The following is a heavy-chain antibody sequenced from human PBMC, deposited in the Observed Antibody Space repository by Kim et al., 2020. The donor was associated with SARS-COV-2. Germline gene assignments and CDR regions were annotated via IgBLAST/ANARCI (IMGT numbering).Heavy chain of an antibody. CDR3: ARDQVGHSYYYYGMDV. CDR2: IWYDGSNK. CDR1: GFTFSSYG. D-gene: IGHD2-15*01. J-gene: IGHJ6*02. Sequence: GGSLRLSCAASGFTFSSYGMHWVRQAPGKGLEWVAVIWYDGSNKYYADSVKGRFTISRDNSKNTLYLQMNSLRAEDTAVYYCARDQVGHSYYYYGMDVWGQGTTVTVSS. V-gene: IGHV3-33*01.